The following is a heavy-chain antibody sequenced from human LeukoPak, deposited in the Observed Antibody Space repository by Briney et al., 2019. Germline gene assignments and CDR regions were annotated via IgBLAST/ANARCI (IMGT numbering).Heavy chain of an antibody. V-gene: IGHV3-48*04. D-gene: IGHD2-15*01. CDR2: ISSSGSTI. CDR3: ARVDCSGGSCYLMIYYYMDV. J-gene: IGHJ6*03. CDR1: GFTFSSYS. Sequence: GGSLRLSCAASGFTFSSYSMNWVRQAPGKGLEWVSYISSSGSTIYYADSVKGRFTISRDNAKNSLYLQMNSLRAEDTAVYYCARVDCSGGSCYLMIYYYMDVWGKGTTVTVSS.